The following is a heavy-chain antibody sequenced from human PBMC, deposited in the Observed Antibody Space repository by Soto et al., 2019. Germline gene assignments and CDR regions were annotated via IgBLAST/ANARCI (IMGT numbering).Heavy chain of an antibody. Sequence: QVQLVQSGAEVKKPWSSVKVSCKASGGTFGSYVFNWVRQAPGQGLEWMGGIIPLFGRPNYAQKFQGRVTITADESTSTAYMELSSLRSDDTAVFYCARDLGSGYDPGDYWGQGTLVTVSS. V-gene: IGHV1-69*12. CDR1: GGTFGSYV. CDR2: IIPLFGRP. J-gene: IGHJ4*02. CDR3: ARDLGSGYDPGDY. D-gene: IGHD5-12*01.